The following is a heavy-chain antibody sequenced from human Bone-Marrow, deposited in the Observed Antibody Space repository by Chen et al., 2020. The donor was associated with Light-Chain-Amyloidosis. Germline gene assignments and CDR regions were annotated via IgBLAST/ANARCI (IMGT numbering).Heavy chain of an antibody. D-gene: IGHD3-10*01. J-gene: IGHJ3*02. CDR1: GFTFSDHY. CDR3: VRCQTVCGTFEI. Sequence: EVQLVESGGGLVQPGGSLRLSCAVSGFTFSDHYMDWVRQAPGKGLEWVDRSRNKANSYTTEYSASVKGRFTISRDDSKSSLDLQMNSLKSEDTAVYYCVRCQTVCGTFEIWGQGTMVTVSS. CDR2: SRNKANSYTT. V-gene: IGHV3-72*01.